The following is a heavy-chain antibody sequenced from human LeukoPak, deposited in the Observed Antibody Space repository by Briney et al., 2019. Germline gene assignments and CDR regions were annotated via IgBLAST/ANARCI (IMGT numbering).Heavy chain of an antibody. Sequence: PSETLSLTCTVSGGSISSYYWSWLRQPPGKGLEWIGYIYYSGSTNYNPSLKSRVTISVDTSKNQFSLKLSSVTAADTAVYHCARDFNYDSSGYYYRGGAFDIWGQGTMVTVSS. D-gene: IGHD3-22*01. CDR2: IYYSGST. CDR3: ARDFNYDSSGYYYRGGAFDI. V-gene: IGHV4-59*01. CDR1: GGSISSYY. J-gene: IGHJ3*02.